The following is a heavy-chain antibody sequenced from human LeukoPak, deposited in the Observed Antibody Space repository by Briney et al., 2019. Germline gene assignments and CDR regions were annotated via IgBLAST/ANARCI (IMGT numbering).Heavy chain of an antibody. CDR1: GFTFSSYA. CDR2: ISGGGFGT. V-gene: IGHV3-23*01. D-gene: IGHD3-10*02. Sequence: GGSLRLSCAASGFTFSSYAMTWVRQAPGKGLEWVSAISGGGFGTYYADSVKGRFTISRDNSQSTLYLQMNSLTAEDTAVYYCAELGITMIGGVWGKGTTVTISS. CDR3: AELGITMIGGV. J-gene: IGHJ6*04.